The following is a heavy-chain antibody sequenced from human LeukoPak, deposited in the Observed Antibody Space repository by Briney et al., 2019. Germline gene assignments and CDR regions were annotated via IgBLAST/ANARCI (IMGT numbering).Heavy chain of an antibody. D-gene: IGHD3-22*01. J-gene: IGHJ4*02. CDR1: GFTFSSYS. Sequence: GGSLRLSCAASGFTFSSYSMNWVRQAPGKGLEWVSSITSRDGTTYYTDSVKGRFTISRDNSENTLYLQMNSLRAEDTAIYYCVRDRPNYYDSSGHYYRRDGDYWGQGTLVTVSS. V-gene: IGHV3-23*01. CDR2: ITSRDGTT. CDR3: VRDRPNYYDSSGHYYRRDGDY.